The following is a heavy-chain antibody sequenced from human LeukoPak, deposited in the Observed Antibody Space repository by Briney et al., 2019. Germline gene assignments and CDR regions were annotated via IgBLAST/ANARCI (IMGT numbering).Heavy chain of an antibody. J-gene: IGHJ4*02. CDR2: ISSSSSYI. Sequence: GGSLRLSCAASGFTFSSYSMNWVRQAPGKGLEWVSSISSSSSYIYYADSVKGRFTISRDNAKNSLYLQINSRRAEDTAVYYCARELVAANAFDYWGQGTLVTVSS. V-gene: IGHV3-21*01. CDR1: GFTFSSYS. D-gene: IGHD2-15*01. CDR3: ARELVAANAFDY.